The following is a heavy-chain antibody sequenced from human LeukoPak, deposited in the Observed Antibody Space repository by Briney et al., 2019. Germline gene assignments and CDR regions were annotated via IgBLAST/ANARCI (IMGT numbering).Heavy chain of an antibody. CDR1: GFGFSGYG. CDR3: AKRGVYGSGSRYYYYYYMDV. Sequence: GGSLRLSCAASGFGFSGYGMHWVRQTPGKGLEWVAFIRYDGSTKDYADSVRGRFTISRDNSKNTLYLQMNSLRDEDTAVYYCAKRGVYGSGSRYYYYYYMDVWGKGTTVTVSS. D-gene: IGHD3-10*01. CDR2: IRYDGSTK. J-gene: IGHJ6*03. V-gene: IGHV3-30*02.